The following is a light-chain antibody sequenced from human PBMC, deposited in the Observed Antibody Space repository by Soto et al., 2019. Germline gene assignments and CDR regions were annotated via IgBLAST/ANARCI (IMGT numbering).Light chain of an antibody. Sequence: DIQMTQSPSTLSASVGDRVTITCRASQSISSWLAWYQQKPGKAPKLLIYEVSILESGVPSRFSGSRSGTEFTLIIRSLQPDDFATYYCQQYNSYSPRTFGQGTKVEIK. CDR2: EVS. CDR3: QQYNSYSPRT. CDR1: QSISSW. J-gene: IGKJ1*01. V-gene: IGKV1-5*03.